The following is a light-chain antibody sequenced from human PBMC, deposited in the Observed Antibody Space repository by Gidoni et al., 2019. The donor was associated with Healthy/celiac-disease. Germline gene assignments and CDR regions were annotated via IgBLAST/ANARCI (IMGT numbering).Light chain of an antibody. J-gene: IGLJ2*01. CDR2: EDN. Sequence: NFMLTPPHSVSGSPGKTVTISCTRSSGSIASNYVQWYQQRPSSSPTTVIYEDNQRPSGVPDRFSGSIDSSSNSASLTISGLKTEDEADYYCQSYDSSNVVFGGGTKLTVL. V-gene: IGLV6-57*01. CDR3: QSYDSSNVV. CDR1: SGSIASNY.